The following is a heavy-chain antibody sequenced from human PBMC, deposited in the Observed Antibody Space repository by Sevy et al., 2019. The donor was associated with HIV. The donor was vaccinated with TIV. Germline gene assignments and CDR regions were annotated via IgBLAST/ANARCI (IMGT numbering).Heavy chain of an antibody. J-gene: IGHJ4*02. CDR3: AKVLKDYYDSSGYPDPYDY. D-gene: IGHD3-22*01. CDR2: ISGSGGST. Sequence: GSLRLSCAASGFTFSSYAMSWVRQAPGKGLEWVSAISGSGGSTYYADSVKGRFTISRDNSKNTLYLQMNSLRAEDTAVYYCAKVLKDYYDSSGYPDPYDYWGQGTLVTVSS. CDR1: GFTFSSYA. V-gene: IGHV3-23*01.